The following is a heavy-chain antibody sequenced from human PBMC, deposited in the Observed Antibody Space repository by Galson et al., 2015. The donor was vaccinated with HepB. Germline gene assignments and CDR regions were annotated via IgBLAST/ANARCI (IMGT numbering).Heavy chain of an antibody. CDR3: ARDIVVLPAAIMPDSYYYFYGMDV. Sequence: SLRLSCAASEFTFSSYWMSWVRQAPGKGLEWVANIKQDGSEEYYVDSVKGRFTISRDNAKNSLYLQMNSLRADDTAVYYCARDIVVLPAAIMPDSYYYFYGMDVWGQGTTVTVSS. J-gene: IGHJ6*02. D-gene: IGHD2-2*02. CDR2: IKQDGSEE. CDR1: EFTFSSYW. V-gene: IGHV3-7*03.